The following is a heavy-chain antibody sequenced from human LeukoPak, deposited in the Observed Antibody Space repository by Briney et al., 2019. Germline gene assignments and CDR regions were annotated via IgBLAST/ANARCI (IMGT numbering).Heavy chain of an antibody. Sequence: GGSLRLSCTASGFTFGDYAMSWFRQAPGKGLEWVGFIRSKAYGGTTEYAASVKGRFTISRDDSKSIAYLQMNSLKTEDTAVYYCTRWGYFDSLHIPDYWGQGTLVTVSS. J-gene: IGHJ4*02. CDR3: TRWGYFDSLHIPDY. CDR1: GFTFGDYA. CDR2: IRSKAYGGTT. V-gene: IGHV3-49*03. D-gene: IGHD3-9*01.